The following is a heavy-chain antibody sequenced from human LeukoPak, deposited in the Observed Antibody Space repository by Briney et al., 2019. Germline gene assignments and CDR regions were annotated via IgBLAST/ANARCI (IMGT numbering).Heavy chain of an antibody. D-gene: IGHD3-10*01. J-gene: IGHJ4*02. V-gene: IGHV3-30*02. Sequence: GGSLRLSCAASGFTFSSYGMHWVRQAPGKGLEWVAYIRYDGSNKYYVDSVKGRFTISRDISKNTLYLQMNSLRAEDTVVYYCAKDRVFELWFEEASPYYFDYWGQGTLVTVSS. CDR1: GFTFSSYG. CDR3: AKDRVFELWFEEASPYYFDY. CDR2: IRYDGSNK.